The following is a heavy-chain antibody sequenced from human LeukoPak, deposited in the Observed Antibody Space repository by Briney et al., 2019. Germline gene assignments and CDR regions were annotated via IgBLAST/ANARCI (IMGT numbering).Heavy chain of an antibody. CDR2: IYYSGST. CDR1: GGSISSYY. V-gene: IGHV4-59*01. CDR3: ARMPRWDGYDLDY. Sequence: PSETLSLTCTVSGGSISSYYWSWIRQPPGKGLEWIGYIYYSGSTNYNPSFKSRVTISVDTSKNQFSLKLSSVTAADTAVYYCARMPRWDGYDLDYWGQGTLVTVSS. J-gene: IGHJ4*02. D-gene: IGHD5-12*01.